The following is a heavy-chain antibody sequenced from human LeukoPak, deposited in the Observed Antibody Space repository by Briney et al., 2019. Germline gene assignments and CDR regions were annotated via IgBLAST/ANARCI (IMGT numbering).Heavy chain of an antibody. CDR2: IIPMFGEA. V-gene: IGHV1-69*06. CDR1: GGTFSSYV. CDR3: ATKYYHDTGDYFGPEFDP. D-gene: IGHD3-22*01. J-gene: IGHJ5*02. Sequence: SVKVSCKASGGTFSSYVFNWVRQAPGQGLEWMGGIIPMFGEAYYAQSFQGRVTVSADKSASTVYMELRSLRSEDTAVYYCATKYYHDTGDYFGPEFDPWGQGTLVTVSS.